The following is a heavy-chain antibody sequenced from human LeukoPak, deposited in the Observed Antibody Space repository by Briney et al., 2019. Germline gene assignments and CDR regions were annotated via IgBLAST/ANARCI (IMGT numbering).Heavy chain of an antibody. CDR1: GFTFSSYA. CDR3: AKVSGYSYGPFDY. J-gene: IGHJ4*02. CDR2: ISGSGGST. D-gene: IGHD5-18*01. Sequence: GGSLRLSCAATGFTFSSYAMSWVRQAPGKGLEWVSAISGSGGSTYYADSVKGRFTISRDNSKNTLYLQMNSLRAEDTAVYYCAKVSGYSYGPFDYWGQGTLVTVSS. V-gene: IGHV3-23*01.